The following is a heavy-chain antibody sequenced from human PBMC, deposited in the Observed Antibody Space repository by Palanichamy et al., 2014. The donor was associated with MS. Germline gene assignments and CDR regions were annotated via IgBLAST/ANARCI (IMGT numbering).Heavy chain of an antibody. CDR3: AKDWWRELDSAIFDS. CDR1: GFTFSSYG. V-gene: IGHV3-30*18. CDR2: ISHDGGKK. Sequence: QLQLVESGGDVVQPGRSLRLSCVASGFTFSSYGMHWVRQAPGKGLEWVAFISHDGGKKYYADSVKGRFTISRDDSKDTLDPHMTSLRTEDTAVYYCAKDWWRELDSAIFDSWGQGTRVTVSS. J-gene: IGHJ4*02. D-gene: IGHD5/OR15-5a*01.